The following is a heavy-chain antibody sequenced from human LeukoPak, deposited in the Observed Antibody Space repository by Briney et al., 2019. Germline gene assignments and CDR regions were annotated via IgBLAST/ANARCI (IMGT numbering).Heavy chain of an antibody. D-gene: IGHD1-26*01. CDR1: GGSISSYY. CDR3: ARVKWELETDFYFDY. Sequence: SETLSLTCTVSGGSISSYYWSWIRQPPGKGLEWIGYIYYSGSTNYNPSLKSRVTISVDTSKNQFSLKLSSVTAADTAVYYCARVKWELETDFYFDYWGQGTLVTVSS. J-gene: IGHJ4*02. CDR2: IYYSGST. V-gene: IGHV4-59*01.